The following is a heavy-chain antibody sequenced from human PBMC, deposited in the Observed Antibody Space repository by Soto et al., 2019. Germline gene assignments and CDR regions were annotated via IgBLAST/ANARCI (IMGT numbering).Heavy chain of an antibody. CDR2: ISSSGSTI. D-gene: IGHD3-3*01. Sequence: GGSLRLSCAASGFTLSDYYMSWIRQAPGKGLEWVSYISSSGSTIYYADSVKGRFTISRDNAKNSLYLQMNSLRAEDTAVYYCARVGNTYYDFWSGLVHGDFDYWGQGTLVTVSS. CDR3: ARVGNTYYDFWSGLVHGDFDY. J-gene: IGHJ4*02. V-gene: IGHV3-11*01. CDR1: GFTLSDYY.